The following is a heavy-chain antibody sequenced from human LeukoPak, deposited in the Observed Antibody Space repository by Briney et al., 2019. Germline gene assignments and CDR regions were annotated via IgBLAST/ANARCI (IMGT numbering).Heavy chain of an antibody. CDR3: ARDIRDWEWELRHYYYYMDV. CDR1: GGSISSNSYY. D-gene: IGHD1-26*01. Sequence: SETLSLTCTVSGGSISSNSYYWSWIRQPAGKGLERIGRIYTSGSTNYNPSLKSRVTISVDTSKNQFSLKLSSVTAADTAVYYCARDIRDWEWELRHYYYYMDVWGKGTTVTVSS. J-gene: IGHJ6*03. V-gene: IGHV4-61*02. CDR2: IYTSGST.